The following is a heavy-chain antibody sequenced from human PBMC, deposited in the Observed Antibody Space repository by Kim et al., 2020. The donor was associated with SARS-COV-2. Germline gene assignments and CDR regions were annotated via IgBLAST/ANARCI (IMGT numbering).Heavy chain of an antibody. D-gene: IGHD1-26*01. Sequence: VKGRFTSSRDHSKNTLYLQMNSLRAEDTAVYYCARERISGSSEGETLHIWGQGTMVTVSS. CDR3: ARERISGSSEGETLHI. V-gene: IGHV3-30*07. J-gene: IGHJ3*02.